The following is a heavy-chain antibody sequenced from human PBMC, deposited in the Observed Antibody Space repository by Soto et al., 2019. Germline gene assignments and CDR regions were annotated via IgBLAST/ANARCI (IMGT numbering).Heavy chain of an antibody. D-gene: IGHD3-3*02. CDR1: GDSIISSDFY. J-gene: IGHJ5*02. CDR3: ARHSLALRKNNWFDP. Sequence: SETLSLTCTVSGDSIISSDFYWGRVRQPPGKGLEWIGSIFYLGSSYYNPSLKSRVTMSVDTSKNQFSLRLRSVTAADTALYFCARHSLALRKNNWFDPWGQGIMVTVSS. V-gene: IGHV4-39*01. CDR2: IFYLGSS.